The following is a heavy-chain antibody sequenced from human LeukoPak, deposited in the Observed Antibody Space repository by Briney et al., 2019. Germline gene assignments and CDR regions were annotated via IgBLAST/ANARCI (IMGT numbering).Heavy chain of an antibody. CDR2: ISAYNGNT. CDR3: ARNPSSGNPFDY. J-gene: IGHJ4*02. Sequence: ASVTVSCKASGYTFTSFDFNWVRQATGQGLEWMGWISAYNGNTNYAQKLQGRVTMTTDTSTSTAYMELRSLRSDDTAVYYCARNPSSGNPFDYWGQGTLVTVSS. D-gene: IGHD1-26*01. V-gene: IGHV1-18*01. CDR1: GYTFTSFD.